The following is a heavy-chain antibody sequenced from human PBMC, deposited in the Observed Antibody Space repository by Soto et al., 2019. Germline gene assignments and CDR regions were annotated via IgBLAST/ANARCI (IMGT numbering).Heavy chain of an antibody. CDR3: ARTRAATDSLYWFDP. CDR2: IIPILNMA. J-gene: IGHJ5*02. CDR1: GGTFSSYP. Sequence: QVQLVQSGAEVKKPGSSVKVSCKASGGTFSSYPISWVRQAPGQGLEWMGRIIPILNMANYAQKFQGRVTLTADKSTNTAYMDLSSLRSEDTAVYYFARTRAATDSLYWFDPWGQGTLVTVSS. D-gene: IGHD2-21*01. V-gene: IGHV1-69*02.